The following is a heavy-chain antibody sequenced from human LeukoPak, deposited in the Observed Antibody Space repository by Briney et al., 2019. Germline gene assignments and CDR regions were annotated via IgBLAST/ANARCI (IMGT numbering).Heavy chain of an antibody. CDR3: ARGRGVYDFWSGNKNDY. J-gene: IGHJ4*02. V-gene: IGHV3-21*04. CDR1: GFTFSSYS. CDR2: ISSSSSYI. Sequence: GGSLRLSCAASGFTFSSYSMNWVRQAPGKGLEWVSSISSSSSYIYYADSVKGRFTISRDNAKNSLYLQMNSLRAEDTAVYYCARGRGVYDFWSGNKNDYWGQGTLVTVSS. D-gene: IGHD3-3*01.